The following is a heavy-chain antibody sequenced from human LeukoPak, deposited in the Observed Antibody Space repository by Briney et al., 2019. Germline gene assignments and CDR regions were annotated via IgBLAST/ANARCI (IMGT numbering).Heavy chain of an antibody. CDR3: AKDPRRGHRSGWYVECYYYYMDV. Sequence: GGSLRLSCAASGFTFSSYGMHWVRQAPGKGLEWVAVISYDGSNKYYADSVKGRFTISRDNSKNTLYLQMNSLRAEDTAVYYCAKDPRRGHRSGWYVECYYYYMDVWGKGTTVTVSS. D-gene: IGHD6-19*01. CDR2: ISYDGSNK. V-gene: IGHV3-30*18. CDR1: GFTFSSYG. J-gene: IGHJ6*03.